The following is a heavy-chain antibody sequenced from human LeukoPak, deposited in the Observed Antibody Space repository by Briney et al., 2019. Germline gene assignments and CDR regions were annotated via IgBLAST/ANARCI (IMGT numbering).Heavy chain of an antibody. V-gene: IGHV3-48*01. CDR2: ISSSSSTI. Sequence: GGSLRLSCAASGFTFSSYSMNWVRQAPGKGLEWVSYISSSSSTIYYADSVKGRFTISRDNSKNTLYLQMNSLRAEDTAVYYCAKDQVVGARGVDAFDIWGQGTMVTVSS. D-gene: IGHD1-26*01. CDR1: GFTFSSYS. J-gene: IGHJ3*02. CDR3: AKDQVVGARGVDAFDI.